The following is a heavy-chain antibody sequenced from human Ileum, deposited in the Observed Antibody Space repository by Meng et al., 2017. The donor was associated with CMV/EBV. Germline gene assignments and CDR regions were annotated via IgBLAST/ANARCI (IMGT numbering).Heavy chain of an antibody. V-gene: IGHV3-11*01. CDR2: ISSSGSTI. J-gene: IGHJ4*02. D-gene: IGHD2-8*02. CDR3: ARDRLWSSRDYYFDY. Sequence: SGFTFSDYYMNWIRQAPGKGLEWVSYISSSGSTIYYADSVKGRFTISRDNAKNSLYLQMNSLRAEDTAVYYCARDRLWSSRDYYFDYWGQGTLVTVSS. CDR1: GFTFSDYY.